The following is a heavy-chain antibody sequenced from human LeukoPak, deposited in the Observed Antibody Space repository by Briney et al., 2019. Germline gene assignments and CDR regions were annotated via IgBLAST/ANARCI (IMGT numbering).Heavy chain of an antibody. Sequence: PSETLSLTCAVYGGSFSSYYWSWIRQPPGKGLEWIGEINHSGSTNYNPSLKSRVTISVDTSKNQFSLKLSSVTAADTAVYYCARDPGEYDAFDIWGQGTMVTVSS. CDR1: GGSFSSYY. CDR2: INHSGST. J-gene: IGHJ3*02. CDR3: ARDPGEYDAFDI. V-gene: IGHV4-34*01. D-gene: IGHD2/OR15-2a*01.